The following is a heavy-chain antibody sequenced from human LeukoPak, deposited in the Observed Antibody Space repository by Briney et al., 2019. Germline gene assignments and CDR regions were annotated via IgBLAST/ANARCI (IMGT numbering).Heavy chain of an antibody. CDR1: GGSISSGGYY. Sequence: SQTLSLTCTVSGGSISSGGYYWNWLRQHPGKGLEWIGYIYYSGTTNYNPSLKSRVIMSVDTSKNQFSLKLTSVTAADTAVYYCARDGSSSWAFFEHWSQGALVTVSS. J-gene: IGHJ4*02. CDR3: ARDGSSSWAFFEH. V-gene: IGHV4-31*03. D-gene: IGHD6-13*01. CDR2: IYYSGTT.